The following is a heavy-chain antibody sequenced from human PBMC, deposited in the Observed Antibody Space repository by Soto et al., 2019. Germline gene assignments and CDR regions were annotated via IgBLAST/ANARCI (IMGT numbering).Heavy chain of an antibody. D-gene: IGHD2-2*01. CDR2: ISSGSSTI. CDR3: TRSAYMDV. V-gene: IGHV3-48*01. Sequence: GSLRLSCAAAGFTFSRYSMNWVRQAPGKGLEWVSYISSGSSTIYYADSVKGRFTISRDNAKNSLYLQMDSLRAEDTAVYYATRSAYMDVWGTGTTVTVSS. J-gene: IGHJ6*03. CDR1: GFTFSRYS.